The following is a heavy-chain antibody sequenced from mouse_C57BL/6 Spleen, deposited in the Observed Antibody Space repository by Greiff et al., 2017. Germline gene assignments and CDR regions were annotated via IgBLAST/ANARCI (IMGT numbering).Heavy chain of an antibody. CDR3: ARHDLLLRYFDY. D-gene: IGHD1-1*01. V-gene: IGHV5-9*01. CDR1: GFTFSSYT. J-gene: IGHJ2*01. Sequence: EVHLVESGGGLVKPGGSLKLSCAASGFTFSSYTMSWVRQTPEKRLEWVATISGGGGNTYYPDSVKGRFTISRDNAKNTLYLQMSSLRSEDTALYYCARHDLLLRYFDYWGQGTTLTVSS. CDR2: ISGGGGNT.